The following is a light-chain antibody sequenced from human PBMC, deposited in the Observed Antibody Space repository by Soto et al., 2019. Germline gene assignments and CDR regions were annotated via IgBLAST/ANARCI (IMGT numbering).Light chain of an antibody. J-gene: IGKJ3*01. CDR1: QSVTNNY. CDR2: DAS. V-gene: IGKV3-20*01. Sequence: EVVLTQSPGTLSLSPGARATLSCRASQSVTNNYLAWYQQKPGQAPRLLIYDASTRATGIPARFSGSGSGTDVTLAISRLEPEDFAVYYCHHYGRSPIYTFGPGTKVDLK. CDR3: HHYGRSPIYT.